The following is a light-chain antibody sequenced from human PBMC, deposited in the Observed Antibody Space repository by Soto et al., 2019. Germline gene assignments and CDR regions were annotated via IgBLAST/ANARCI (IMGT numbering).Light chain of an antibody. CDR2: DAS. V-gene: IGKV3-15*01. CDR3: QQYNNWPPMYT. J-gene: IGKJ2*01. Sequence: EIVMTQSPATLSVSPGERATLSCRASQSVSSNLAWYQQKPGQAPRLLIYDASTRATGIPARFSGSGSGTECTLTISSLQSEDFAVYYCQQYNNWPPMYTFGQGTKLEIK. CDR1: QSVSSN.